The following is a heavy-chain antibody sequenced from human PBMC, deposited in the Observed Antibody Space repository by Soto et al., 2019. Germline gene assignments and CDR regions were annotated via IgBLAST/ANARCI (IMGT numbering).Heavy chain of an antibody. J-gene: IGHJ4*02. CDR3: ARGRGDYFFDL. CDR2: IYYTGNT. D-gene: IGHD3-3*01. Sequence: QVQLQETGPGLVKPSETLSLTCTVSSFSIRSYYWTWIRQSPETGLEWIGYIYYTGNTNYNPSLKSRVTISEDTSKSQFSLKLTSVTAADTAMYYCARGRGDYFFDLWGQGTLVTVSS. V-gene: IGHV4-59*01. CDR1: SFSIRSYY.